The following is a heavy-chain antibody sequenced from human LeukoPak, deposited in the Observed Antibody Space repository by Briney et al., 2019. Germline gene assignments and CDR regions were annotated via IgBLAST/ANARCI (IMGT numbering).Heavy chain of an antibody. Sequence: PSQTLSLTCTVSGGSISSGGYYWGWIRQHPGKGLEWIGYIYYSGSTYYNPSLKSRVTISVDTSKNQFSLKLSSVTAADTAVYYCASFGYCSSTSCPQTTTFDYWGQGTLVTVSS. CDR3: ASFGYCSSTSCPQTTTFDY. CDR1: GGSISSGGYY. J-gene: IGHJ4*02. D-gene: IGHD2-2*01. V-gene: IGHV4-31*03. CDR2: IYYSGST.